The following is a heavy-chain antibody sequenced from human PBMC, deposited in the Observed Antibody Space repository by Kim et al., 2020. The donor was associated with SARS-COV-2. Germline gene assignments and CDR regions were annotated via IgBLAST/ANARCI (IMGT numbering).Heavy chain of an antibody. Sequence: SVKGRFTISRDNAKNSLYLQMNSLRAEDTAVYYCARHSTPRGAVASMDVWGKGTTVTVSS. CDR3: ARHSTPRGAVASMDV. V-gene: IGHV3-7*04. J-gene: IGHJ6*04. D-gene: IGHD6-19*01.